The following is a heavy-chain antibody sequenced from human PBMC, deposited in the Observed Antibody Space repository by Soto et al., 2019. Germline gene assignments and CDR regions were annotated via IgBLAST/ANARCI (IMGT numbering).Heavy chain of an antibody. D-gene: IGHD7-27*01. CDR2: ISDSGSNT. CDR3: ARGRRLGIVGNWFDP. J-gene: IGHJ5*02. V-gene: IGHV3-48*01. Sequence: EVQLVESGGGLVQPGGSLRLSCAAFGFKISSSSMNWVRQAPGRGLEWVAYISDSGSNTLYADSVKGRFTVSRDTAKNTLYLQMNSLRAEDTAVYYCARGRRLGIVGNWFDPWGQGTLVTVSS. CDR1: GFKISSSS.